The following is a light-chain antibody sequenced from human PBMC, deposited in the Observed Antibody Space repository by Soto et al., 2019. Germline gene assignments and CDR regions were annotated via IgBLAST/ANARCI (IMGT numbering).Light chain of an antibody. CDR3: QQSYNRPLT. CDR1: QSVSTF. V-gene: IGKV1-39*01. J-gene: IGKJ4*01. CDR2: AAS. Sequence: DIQMTQSPSTLSASVGDRVTITCRASQSVSTFVSWFQLKPGKAPQPLIYAASSLQTGVPSRFSGSGSGTDFTLIICSLQPEDFATYYCQQSYNRPLTFGGGTKVDI.